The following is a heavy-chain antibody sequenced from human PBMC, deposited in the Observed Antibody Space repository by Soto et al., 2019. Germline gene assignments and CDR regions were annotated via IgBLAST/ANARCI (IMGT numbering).Heavy chain of an antibody. CDR2: IKQDGSEK. Sequence: GGSLRLSCAASGFTFSSYWMSWVRQAPGKGLEWVANIKQDGSEKYYVDSVKGRFTISRDNAKNSLYLQMNSLRAEDTAVYYCAREGAGYCTNGVCSDAFDIWGQGTMVTVSS. V-gene: IGHV3-7*01. CDR1: GFTFSSYW. CDR3: AREGAGYCTNGVCSDAFDI. D-gene: IGHD2-8*01. J-gene: IGHJ3*02.